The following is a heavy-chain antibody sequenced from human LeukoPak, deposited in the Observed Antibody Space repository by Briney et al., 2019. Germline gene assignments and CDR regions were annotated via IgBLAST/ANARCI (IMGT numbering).Heavy chain of an antibody. CDR3: VRDGTNYYVSDGLDY. D-gene: IGHD3-10*02. Sequence: GGSLRLSCAASGFMFGSFAMHWVRQAPGKGLEWVAVIWFDGSNIHYVDSVKDRFTISRDNSRNTVYLQMSSLRAEDTAVYFCVRDGTNYYVSDGLDYWGQGTLVTVSS. CDR1: GFMFGSFA. CDR2: IWFDGSNI. J-gene: IGHJ4*02. V-gene: IGHV3-33*01.